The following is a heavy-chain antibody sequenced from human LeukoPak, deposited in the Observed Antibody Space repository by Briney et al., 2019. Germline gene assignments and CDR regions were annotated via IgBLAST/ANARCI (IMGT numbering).Heavy chain of an antibody. CDR3: AKDALDCSSTSCYPDAFDI. CDR2: ISGSGGST. CDR1: GFTFSSYA. D-gene: IGHD2-2*01. V-gene: IGHV3-23*01. Sequence: GGSLRLSCAASGFTFSSYAMSWVRQAPGKGLEWVSAISGSGGSTYYADSVKGRFTISRDNSKNTLYLQMNSLGAEDTAVYYCAKDALDCSSTSCYPDAFDIWGQGTMVTVSS. J-gene: IGHJ3*02.